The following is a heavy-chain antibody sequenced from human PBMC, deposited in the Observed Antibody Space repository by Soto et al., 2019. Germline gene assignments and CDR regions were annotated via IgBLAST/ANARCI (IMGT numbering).Heavy chain of an antibody. CDR3: ARLTAAGTGDYGMDV. J-gene: IGHJ6*02. V-gene: IGHV5-51*01. Sequence: LGESLKICCKGSGYSFTSYWIGWVRQMPGKGLEWMGIIYPGDSDTRYSPSFQGQVTISADKSISTAYLQWSSLKASDTAMYYCARLTAAGTGDYGMDVWGQGTTVTVSS. CDR1: GYSFTSYW. CDR2: IYPGDSDT. D-gene: IGHD6-13*01.